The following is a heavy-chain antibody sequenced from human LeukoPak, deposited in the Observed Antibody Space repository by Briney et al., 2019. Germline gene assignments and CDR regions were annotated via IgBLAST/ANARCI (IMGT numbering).Heavy chain of an antibody. CDR2: IRQSGDIT. D-gene: IGHD5-24*01. V-gene: IGHV3-23*01. CDR3: VRRGGSDGWGAFDI. J-gene: IGHJ3*02. Sequence: PGGSLRLSCAASEFTFSNYVMNWVRQAPGKGLEWVSSIRQSGDITYYADSVKGRFTISRDNSKNTLSLQMNSLSRGDTAIYYCVRRGGSDGWGAFDIWGQGTVVTVSS. CDR1: EFTFSNYV.